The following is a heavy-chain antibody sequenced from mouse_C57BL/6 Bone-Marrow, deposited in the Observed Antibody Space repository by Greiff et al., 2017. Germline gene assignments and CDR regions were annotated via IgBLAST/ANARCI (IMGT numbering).Heavy chain of an antibody. D-gene: IGHD2-10*02. CDR1: GYTFTSYW. V-gene: IGHV1-72*01. Sequence: VQLQQPGAELVKPGASVKLSCKASGYTFTSYWMHWVKQRPGRGLEWIGRIDPNSGGTKYNEKFKSKATLTVDKPSSTAYMQLSSLTSEDSAVYDCASIGCMGYVSDGGDYWGQGTTLTVSS. CDR2: IDPNSGGT. CDR3: ASIGCMGYVSDGGDY. J-gene: IGHJ2*01.